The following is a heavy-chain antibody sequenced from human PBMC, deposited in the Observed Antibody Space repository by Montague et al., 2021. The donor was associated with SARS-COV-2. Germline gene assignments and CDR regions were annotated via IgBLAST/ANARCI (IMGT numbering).Heavy chain of an antibody. CDR1: GYSFTSYW. CDR3: ARQVHIYCSSTSCPFDY. Sequence: QSGAEVKKPGESLKISCEGSGYSFTSYWIAWVRQMPGKGLEWMGIIYPEDSDTRYSPSFQGHVTISADKSMNTAFLQWISLRASDTAIYYCARQVHIYCSSTSCPFDYWGQGTLVTVSS. D-gene: IGHD2-2*01. CDR2: IYPEDSDT. V-gene: IGHV5-51*01. J-gene: IGHJ4*02.